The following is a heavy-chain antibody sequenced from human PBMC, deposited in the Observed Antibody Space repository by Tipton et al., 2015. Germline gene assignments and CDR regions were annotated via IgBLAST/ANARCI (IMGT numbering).Heavy chain of an antibody. V-gene: IGHV4-39*06. CDR3: ARGTKWLLLLKAFDI. J-gene: IGHJ3*02. CDR2: IYSNGHT. CDR1: GVSISSRGYY. Sequence: TLSLTCSVSGVSISSRGYYWGWIRQPPGKGLEWIGTIYSNGHTFYNPSLKSRLTMSLDTSKNQFNLNLSSVTAADTAVYYCARGTKWLLLLKAFDIWGQGTMVTVSS. D-gene: IGHD3-22*01.